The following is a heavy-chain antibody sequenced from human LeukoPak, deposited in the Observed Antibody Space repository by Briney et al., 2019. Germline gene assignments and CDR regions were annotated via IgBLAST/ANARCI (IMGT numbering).Heavy chain of an antibody. J-gene: IGHJ4*02. D-gene: IGHD6-13*01. CDR1: GFTFDDYA. CDR3: AKDRSSWGVFDY. Sequence: PGRSLRLSCAASGFTFDDYAMHWVRQAPGKGLEWVSGISWNSGSIGYADSVKGRFTISRDNAKNSLYLQMNSLRAEDTALYYCAKDRSSWGVFDYWGQGTLVTVSS. V-gene: IGHV3-9*01. CDR2: ISWNSGSI.